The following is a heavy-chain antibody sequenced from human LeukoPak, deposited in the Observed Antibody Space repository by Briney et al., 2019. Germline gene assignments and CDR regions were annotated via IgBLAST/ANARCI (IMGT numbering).Heavy chain of an antibody. CDR2: IWYDGSEK. D-gene: IGHD6-13*01. J-gene: IGHJ4*02. Sequence: GGSLRLSCAASGFTFSTYGMHWVRQAPGKGLEWVAVIWYDGSEKHYADSVKGRFTISRDDSKNPVYLQMNSLRAEDTAIYYCARDYGYTPDYWGQGTLVAVSS. CDR1: GFTFSTYG. CDR3: ARDYGYTPDY. V-gene: IGHV3-33*01.